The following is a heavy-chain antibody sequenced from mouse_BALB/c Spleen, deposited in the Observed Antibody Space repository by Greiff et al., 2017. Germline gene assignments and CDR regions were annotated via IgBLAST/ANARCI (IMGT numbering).Heavy chain of an antibody. CDR2: INSNGGST. V-gene: IGHV5-6-3*01. CDR1: GFTFSSYG. J-gene: IGHJ3*01. D-gene: IGHD2-14*01. Sequence: EVQLMESGGGLVQPGGSLKLSCAASGFTFSSYGMSWVRQTPDKRLELVATINSNGGSTYYPDSVKGRFTISRDNAKNTLYLQMSSLKSEDTAMYYCARDRYDGFAYWGQGTLVTVSA. CDR3: ARDRYDGFAY.